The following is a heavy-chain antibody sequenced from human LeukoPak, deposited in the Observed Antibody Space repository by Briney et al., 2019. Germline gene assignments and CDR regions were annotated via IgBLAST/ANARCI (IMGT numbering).Heavy chain of an antibody. CDR2: ISGGGVGT. V-gene: IGHV3-23*01. CDR1: GFTFSSYA. CDR3: AKDRRATLYGEFDY. J-gene: IGHJ4*02. D-gene: IGHD3-3*01. Sequence: GGSLRLSCAASGFTFSSYAMSWVRQAPGKGLEWVSNISGGGVGTYYADSVKGRFTFSRDNSKNTLYLQMNSLRAEDTAVYYCAKDRRATLYGEFDYWGQGTLVTVSS.